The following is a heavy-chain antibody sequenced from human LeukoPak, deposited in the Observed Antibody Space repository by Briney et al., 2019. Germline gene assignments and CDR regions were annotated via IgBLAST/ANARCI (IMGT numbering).Heavy chain of an antibody. J-gene: IGHJ4*02. D-gene: IGHD1-1*01. CDR2: ISGRGSST. V-gene: IGHV3-23*01. CDR1: GFTFNTYA. Sequence: GGSLRLSCAASGFTFNTYAVSWVRQAPGKGLEWVSSISGRGSSTYYADSVKGRFTISRDNSKNTLSLQMNSLRPEDTVVYYCAKGRLEPLYFDYYGQGTLVTVSS. CDR3: AKGRLEPLYFDY.